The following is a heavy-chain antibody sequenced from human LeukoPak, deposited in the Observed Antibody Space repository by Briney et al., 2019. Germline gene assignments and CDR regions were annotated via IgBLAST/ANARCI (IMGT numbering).Heavy chain of an antibody. Sequence: PSETLSLTCAVYGGSFSGYYWSWIRQPPGKGLEWIGEINHSGSTNYNPSLKSRVTISVDTSKNQFSLKLRFVTPADTAVYYCARTTEGYCSGGSCYYYYYYMDVWGKGTTVTVSS. V-gene: IGHV4-34*01. CDR1: GGSFSGYY. J-gene: IGHJ6*03. D-gene: IGHD2-15*01. CDR3: ARTTEGYCSGGSCYYYYYYMDV. CDR2: INHSGST.